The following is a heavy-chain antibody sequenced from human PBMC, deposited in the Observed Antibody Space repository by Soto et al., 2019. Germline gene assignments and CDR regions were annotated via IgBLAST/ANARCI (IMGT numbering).Heavy chain of an antibody. D-gene: IGHD6-6*01. V-gene: IGHV3-11*01. CDR2: ISSSGSTI. CDR3: ARDLTYSSSSPVGFDP. J-gene: IGHJ5*02. CDR1: GFTFSDYY. Sequence: GGSLRLSCAASGFTFSDYYMSWIRQAPGKGLEWVSYISSSGSTIYYADSVKGRFTISRDNAKNSLYLQMNSLRAEDTAVYYCARDLTYSSSSPVGFDPWGQGTLVTVS.